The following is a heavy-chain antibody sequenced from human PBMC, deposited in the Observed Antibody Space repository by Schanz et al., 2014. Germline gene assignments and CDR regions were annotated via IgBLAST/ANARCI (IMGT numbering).Heavy chain of an antibody. CDR2: LSGSGGST. J-gene: IGHJ4*02. CDR1: GFTFSSYS. CDR3: ARGIGGYGANNYFDY. Sequence: VQLVESGGGLVKPGGSLRLSCAASGFTFSSYSMNWVRQAPGKGLEWVSALSGSGGSTYYADSVKGRFTISRDNAKNSLYLQMNSLRAEDTAVYYCARGIGGYGANNYFDYWGQGTLVTVSS. D-gene: IGHD5-12*01. V-gene: IGHV3-21*04.